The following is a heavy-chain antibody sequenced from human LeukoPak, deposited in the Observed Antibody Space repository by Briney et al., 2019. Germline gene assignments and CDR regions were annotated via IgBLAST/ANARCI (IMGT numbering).Heavy chain of an antibody. V-gene: IGHV4-59*01. J-gene: IGHJ6*03. Sequence: SETLSLTCTVSDDSITMYYWTWIRQPPGKGLEWIGYVDHTGSTKFNPSLNGRVSISRDTSKNFFSLRLRSVTAADTAVYFCARGRVSSSTWYSTNYYFFYMDFWGKGTTVTVSS. CDR1: DDSITMYY. CDR2: VDHTGST. D-gene: IGHD2/OR15-2a*01. CDR3: ARGRVSSSTWYSTNYYFFYMDF.